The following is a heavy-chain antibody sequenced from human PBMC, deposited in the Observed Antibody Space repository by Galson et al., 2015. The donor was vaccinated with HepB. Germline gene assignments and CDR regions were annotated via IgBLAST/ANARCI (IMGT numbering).Heavy chain of an antibody. CDR1: GYTFTSYY. V-gene: IGHV1-46*03. D-gene: IGHD1-26*01. Sequence: SVKVSCKASGYTFTSYYMHWVRQAPGQGLEWMGIINPSGGSTRYAQKFQGRDTMTRDTSTGTVYMDLSSLRSEDTAVYYCARPQMVGPTTNYYYGMDVWGQGTTFTVSS. CDR2: INPSGGST. CDR3: ARPQMVGPTTNYYYGMDV. J-gene: IGHJ6*02.